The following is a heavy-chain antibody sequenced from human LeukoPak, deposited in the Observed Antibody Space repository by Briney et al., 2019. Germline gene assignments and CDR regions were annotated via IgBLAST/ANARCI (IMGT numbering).Heavy chain of an antibody. CDR3: ARKGRYNWFDP. CDR1: GYSISSGYY. J-gene: IGHJ5*02. CDR2: IYHSGST. Sequence: SETLSLTCAVSGYSISSGYYWGWIRQPPGKGLEWIGSIYHSGSTYYNPSLKSRVTISVDTSKNQFSLKLSSVTAVDTAVYYCARKGRYNWFDPWGQGTLVTVSS. V-gene: IGHV4-38-2*01.